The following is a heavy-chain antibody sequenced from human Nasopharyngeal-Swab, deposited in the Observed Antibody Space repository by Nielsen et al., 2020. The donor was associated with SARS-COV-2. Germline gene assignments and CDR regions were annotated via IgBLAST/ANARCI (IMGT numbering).Heavy chain of an antibody. CDR3: TRNRDWNAFDV. J-gene: IGHJ3*01. CDR2: IRDDDSGT. Sequence: GGSLRLSCAVSGFTFSSYWMNWVRQAPGKGLVWVSLIRDDDSGTDYADSVKGRFTISRDNAKNTLYLQMNSLRAEDTAVYYCTRNRDWNAFDVWGQGTMVTVSS. D-gene: IGHD1-1*01. CDR1: GFTFSSYW. V-gene: IGHV3-74*01.